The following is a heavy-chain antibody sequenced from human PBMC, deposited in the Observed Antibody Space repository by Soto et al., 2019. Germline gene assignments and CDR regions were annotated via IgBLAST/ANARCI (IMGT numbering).Heavy chain of an antibody. CDR3: ARQVMIGTCDY. CDR2: INPTGTSS. J-gene: IGHJ4*02. CDR1: GYSFTAYY. D-gene: IGHD3-22*01. V-gene: IGHV1-46*01. Sequence: QVHLVQSGAEVKKPGASVKVSCKASGYSFTAYYVHWVRQAPGQGLEWMGVINPTGTSSTYAQRFQGRITLPRDTSTTTVYMELTGLRFEDTAVYYCARQVMIGTCDYWGQGTLVTVSS.